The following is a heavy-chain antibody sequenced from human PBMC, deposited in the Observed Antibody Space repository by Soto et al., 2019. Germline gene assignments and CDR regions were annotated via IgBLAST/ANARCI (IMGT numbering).Heavy chain of an antibody. Sequence: GGSLRLSCSASGFTFSSYAMHWVRQAPGKGLEYVSAISSNGGSTYYADSVKGRFTISRDNSKNTLYLQMSSLRAEDTAVYYCVKGDRVVRGVITHYYYYYGMEVWGKGT. D-gene: IGHD3-10*01. CDR1: GFTFSSYA. V-gene: IGHV3-64D*06. J-gene: IGHJ6*04. CDR3: VKGDRVVRGVITHYYYYYGMEV. CDR2: ISSNGGST.